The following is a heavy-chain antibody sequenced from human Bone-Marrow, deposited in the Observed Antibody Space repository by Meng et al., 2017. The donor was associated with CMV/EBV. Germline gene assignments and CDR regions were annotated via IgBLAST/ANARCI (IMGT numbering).Heavy chain of an antibody. Sequence: ETLSLTCAASGFTFSSYAMSWVRQAPGKGLEWVSVIYSGGSSTYYADSVKGRFTISRDNSKNTLYLQMNSLRAEDTAVYYCAKGEGGRYDFWSGYSKENGMDVWGQGTTVTVSS. CDR1: GFTFSSYA. D-gene: IGHD3-3*01. CDR3: AKGEGGRYDFWSGYSKENGMDV. CDR2: IYSGGSST. V-gene: IGHV3-23*03. J-gene: IGHJ6*02.